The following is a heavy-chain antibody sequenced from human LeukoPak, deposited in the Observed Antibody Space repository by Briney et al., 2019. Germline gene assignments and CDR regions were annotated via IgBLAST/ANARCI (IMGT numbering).Heavy chain of an antibody. CDR3: ARDLESEPGQGPDY. Sequence: PGGSLRLSCAASGFTFSTYAMHWVRQVPGKGLEWVAVISYDGSNKYYADSVKCLFTISRDNSKNTLYLQMNSLRGEDTGVYYCARDLESEPGQGPDYWGQGTLVTVSS. J-gene: IGHJ4*02. D-gene: IGHD1-14*01. CDR1: GFTFSTYA. CDR2: ISYDGSNK. V-gene: IGHV3-30-3*01.